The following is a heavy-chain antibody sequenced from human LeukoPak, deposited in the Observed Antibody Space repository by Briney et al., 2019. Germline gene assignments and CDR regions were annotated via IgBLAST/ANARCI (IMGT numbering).Heavy chain of an antibody. CDR2: ISAYNGNT. D-gene: IGHD5-18*01. V-gene: IGHV1-18*01. J-gene: IGHJ4*02. CDR1: GYSFTSYG. Sequence: EASVKVSCTASGYSFTSYGISWVRQALGQGLEWVGWISAYNGNTNYAQKLQGRVTMTTDTSTSTAYMELRSLRSDDTAVYYCAREVLRGYSYGFDYWGQGTLVTVSS. CDR3: AREVLRGYSYGFDY.